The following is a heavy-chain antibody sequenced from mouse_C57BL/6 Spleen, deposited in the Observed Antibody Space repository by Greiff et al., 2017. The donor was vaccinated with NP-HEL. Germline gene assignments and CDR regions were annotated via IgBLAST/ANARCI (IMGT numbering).Heavy chain of an antibody. CDR2: IHPNSGST. D-gene: IGHD1-1*01. V-gene: IGHV1-64*01. CDR3: ARNLVTTVVAPWGDY. Sequence: QVQLQQSGAELVKPGASVKLSCKASGYTFTSYWMHWVKQRPGQGLEWIGMIHPNSGSTNYNEQFKSKATLTVDKSSSTAYMQLSILTSEDSAVYYCARNLVTTVVAPWGDYWGQGTTLTVSS. J-gene: IGHJ2*01. CDR1: GYTFTSYW.